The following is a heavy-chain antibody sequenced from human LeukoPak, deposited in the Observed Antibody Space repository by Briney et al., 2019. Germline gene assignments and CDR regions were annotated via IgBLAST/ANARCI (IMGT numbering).Heavy chain of an antibody. Sequence: PSETLSLTCTVSGVSMRSYYWSWIRQPPGKGLEWIGYVFSSGSTDYNPSLKSRVTMSVVTSRNQFFLNLRSVTAADTAVYYCTRGGWLRFDYWGQGILVTVSS. CDR1: GVSMRSYY. D-gene: IGHD5-12*01. J-gene: IGHJ4*02. V-gene: IGHV4-59*01. CDR3: TRGGWLRFDY. CDR2: VFSSGST.